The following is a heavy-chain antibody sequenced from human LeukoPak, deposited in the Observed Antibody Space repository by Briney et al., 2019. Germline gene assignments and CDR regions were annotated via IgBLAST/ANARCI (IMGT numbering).Heavy chain of an antibody. J-gene: IGHJ6*02. CDR1: GGSFSGYY. D-gene: IGHD3-22*01. CDR3: ATRSYYDTSGVYGMDV. V-gene: IGHV4-59*05. Sequence: PSETLSLTCAVYGGSFSGYYWSWIRQPPGKKLEWIGSIYYSEGTYYNPSLKSRVTISVDTSKNQFSLKLNSVTAADTAVYYCATRSYYDTSGVYGMDVWGQGTTVTVSS. CDR2: IYYSEGT.